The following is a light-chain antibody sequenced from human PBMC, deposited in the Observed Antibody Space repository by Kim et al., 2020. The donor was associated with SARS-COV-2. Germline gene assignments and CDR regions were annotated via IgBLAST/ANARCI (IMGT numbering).Light chain of an antibody. J-gene: IGLJ3*02. CDR3: QAWDSSTNVV. CDR1: KLGNKY. Sequence: VSPGQTGSITCSGHKLGNKYVSWYHQTPGQSPVLVIYQDTKRPSGIPERFSGSNCGNTATLTISGTQTMDEGDYYCQAWDSSTNVVFGGGTQLTVL. V-gene: IGLV3-1*01. CDR2: QDT.